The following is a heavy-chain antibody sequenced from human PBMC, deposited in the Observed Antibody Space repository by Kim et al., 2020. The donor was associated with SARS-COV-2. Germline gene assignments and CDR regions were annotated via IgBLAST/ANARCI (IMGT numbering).Heavy chain of an antibody. V-gene: IGHV3-9*01. CDR2: ISWNSAII. Sequence: GGSLRLSCEASGFTFDDYAMYWVRQAPGKGLEWVPGISWNSAIIGYADSVKGRFTISRDNAKNSLYLQMNSLRVEDTALYYCAKAQGAMINDWFDPWGQGTLVTVSS. D-gene: IGHD3-16*01. CDR1: GFTFDDYA. CDR3: AKAQGAMINDWFDP. J-gene: IGHJ5*02.